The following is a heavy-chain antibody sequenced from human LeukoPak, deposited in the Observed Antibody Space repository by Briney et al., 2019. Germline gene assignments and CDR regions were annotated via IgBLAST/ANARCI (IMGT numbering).Heavy chain of an antibody. CDR3: ARDLGRGSSWYYFDY. V-gene: IGHV3-20*04. CDR1: GFTFDDYG. D-gene: IGHD6-13*01. Sequence: PGGSLRLSCAASGFTFDDYGMSWVRQAPGKGLEWVSDINWNGGSTGYANSVKGRFTISRDNAKNSLYLQMNSLRAEDTALYYCARDLGRGSSWYYFDYWGQGTLVTVSS. J-gene: IGHJ4*02. CDR2: INWNGGST.